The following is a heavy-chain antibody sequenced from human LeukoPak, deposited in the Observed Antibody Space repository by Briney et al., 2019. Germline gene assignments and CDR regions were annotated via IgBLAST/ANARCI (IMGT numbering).Heavy chain of an antibody. V-gene: IGHV1-69*04. Sequence: SVKVSCKASGGTFSSYTISWVRQAPGQGLEWVGRIIPILGIANYAQKFQGRVTITADKSTSTAYMELSSLGSEDTAVYYCARDRDIVVVPAAQYNWFDPWGQGTLVTVSS. D-gene: IGHD2-2*01. CDR1: GGTFSSYT. CDR2: IIPILGIA. CDR3: ARDRDIVVVPAAQYNWFDP. J-gene: IGHJ5*02.